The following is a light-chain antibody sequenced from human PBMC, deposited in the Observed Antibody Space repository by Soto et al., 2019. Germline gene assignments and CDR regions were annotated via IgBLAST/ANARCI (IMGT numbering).Light chain of an antibody. J-gene: IGKJ4*01. CDR2: DVS. CDR3: QQYYSYPLT. Sequence: TQMTQSPSTLSASVGDRVTITCRASQRCSNWLALYQQKPGKAPKLLIYDVSNLESGVPSRFSGSGSGTEFTLTIGSLPPDDFATYYCQQYYSYPLTFVGGTTVEIK. V-gene: IGKV1-5*01. CDR1: QRCSNW.